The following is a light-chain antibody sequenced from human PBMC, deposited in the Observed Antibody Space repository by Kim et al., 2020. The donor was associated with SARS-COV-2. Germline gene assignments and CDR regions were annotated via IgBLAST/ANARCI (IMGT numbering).Light chain of an antibody. CDR3: QQSYSTLRT. CDR2: AAS. V-gene: IGKV1-39*01. CDR1: QSISSY. J-gene: IGKJ1*01. Sequence: ASVGDRVTITCRASQSISSYLNWYQQKPGKAPKLLIYAASSLQSGVPSRFSGSGSGTDFTLTISSLQPEDFATYYCQQSYSTLRTFGQGTKVDIK.